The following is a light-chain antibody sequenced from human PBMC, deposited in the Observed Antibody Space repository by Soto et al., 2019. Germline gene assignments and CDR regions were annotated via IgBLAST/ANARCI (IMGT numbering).Light chain of an antibody. CDR1: QSVRSSY. J-gene: IGKJ3*01. CDR2: DAS. Sequence: EIVLTQSPATLSLSPGERATLSCGASQSVRSSYVAWFQQKPGLAPRLLIYDASSRATGIPDRFRGSGSGTDFILTISGLEPEDFAVYYCQQYGSSPFTFGPGTKVDIK. CDR3: QQYGSSPFT. V-gene: IGKV3D-20*01.